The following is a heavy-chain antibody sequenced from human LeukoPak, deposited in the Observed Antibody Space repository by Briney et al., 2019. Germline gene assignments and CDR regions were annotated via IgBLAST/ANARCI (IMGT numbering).Heavy chain of an antibody. CDR3: ARVRDGSSFSAFDM. V-gene: IGHV4-39*01. J-gene: IGHJ3*02. D-gene: IGHD1-26*01. Sequence: PSETLSLTCTVSGGSISSSSYYWGWIRQPPGKGLEWIGSIYYSGSTYYNPSLKSRVTISVDTSKNQFSLKLSSVTAADTAVYYCARVRDGSSFSAFDMWGQGTMVTVSS. CDR2: IYYSGST. CDR1: GGSISSSSYY.